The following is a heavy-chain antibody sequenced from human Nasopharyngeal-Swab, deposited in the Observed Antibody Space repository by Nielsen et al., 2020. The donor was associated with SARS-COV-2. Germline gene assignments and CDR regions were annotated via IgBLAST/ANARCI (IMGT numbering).Heavy chain of an antibody. CDR1: GFTFSSYW. D-gene: IGHD3-10*01. V-gene: IGHV3-74*01. CDR2: ITSDESRT. Sequence: GESLKISCAASGFTFSSYWMHWVRQAPGKGLMWVSRITSDESRTTYADSVKGRFTISRDNAKNTLYLQMNSLRAEDTAVYYCARAAGSGNSYWGQGTLVTVSS. J-gene: IGHJ4*02. CDR3: ARAAGSGNSY.